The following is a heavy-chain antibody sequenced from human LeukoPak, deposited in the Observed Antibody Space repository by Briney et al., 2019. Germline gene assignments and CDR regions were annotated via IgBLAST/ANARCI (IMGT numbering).Heavy chain of an antibody. V-gene: IGHV3-15*01. J-gene: IGHJ3*02. Sequence: GGSLRLSCAASGFTFSNAWMSWVRQAPGKGLEWGGRIKSKTDGGTTDYAAPVKGRFTISRDDSKNTLYLQMNSLKTEDTAVYYCTTDPARLDAFDIWGQGTMVTVSS. CDR1: GFTFSNAW. CDR3: TTDPARLDAFDI. CDR2: IKSKTDGGTT.